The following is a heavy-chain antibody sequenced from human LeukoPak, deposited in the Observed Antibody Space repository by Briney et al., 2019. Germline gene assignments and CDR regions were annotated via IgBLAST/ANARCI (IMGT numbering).Heavy chain of an antibody. Sequence: SETLSLTCTVSGGSISSYYWSWIWQPPGKGLEWIGYIYYSGSTNYNPSLKSRVTMSVDTSKNQFSLKLSSVTAADTAVYYCARDRYDSSGYYSDAFDIWGQGTMVTVSS. D-gene: IGHD3-22*01. CDR2: IYYSGST. V-gene: IGHV4-59*12. J-gene: IGHJ3*02. CDR3: ARDRYDSSGYYSDAFDI. CDR1: GGSISSYY.